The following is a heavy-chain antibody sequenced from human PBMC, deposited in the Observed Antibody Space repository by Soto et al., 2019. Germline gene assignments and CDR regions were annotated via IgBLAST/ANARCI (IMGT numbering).Heavy chain of an antibody. D-gene: IGHD3-10*01. J-gene: IGHJ4*02. CDR3: AKDRMGAGVRGYFDY. CDR1: GFTFSSYG. V-gene: IGHV3-30*18. Sequence: ESGGGVVQPGRSLRLSCAASGFTFSSYGMHWVRQAPGKGLEWVAVIIYDGSTKYYADSVKGRFTISRDNSKSTLYLQMNSLRAEDTAVSYCAKDRMGAGVRGYFDYWGQGTLVTVSS. CDR2: IIYDGSTK.